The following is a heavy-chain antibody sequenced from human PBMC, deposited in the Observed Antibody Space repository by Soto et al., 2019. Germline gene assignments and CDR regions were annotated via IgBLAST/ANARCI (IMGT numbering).Heavy chain of an antibody. CDR2: IIPIFGTA. D-gene: IGHD3-10*01. Sequence: QVQLVQSGAEVKKPGSSVKVSCKASGGTFSSYAISWVRQAPGQGLEWMGGIIPIFGTANYALKFQGRVTITADESTSTAYMELSSLRSEDTAVYYCARGSKGGDYYYYYGMDVWGQGTTVTVSS. V-gene: IGHV1-69*01. CDR1: GGTFSSYA. J-gene: IGHJ6*02. CDR3: ARGSKGGDYYYYYGMDV.